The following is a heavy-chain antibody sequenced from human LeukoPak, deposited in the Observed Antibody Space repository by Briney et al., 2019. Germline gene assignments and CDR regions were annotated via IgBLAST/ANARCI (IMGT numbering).Heavy chain of an antibody. CDR1: GFTFSGYG. J-gene: IGHJ4*02. V-gene: IGHV3-30*02. CDR2: IRYDGSDK. CDR3: ATEGSVNYYYDISGYYQY. Sequence: GGSLRLSCAASGFTFSGYGMHWVRQAPGEGLEWVAFIRYDGSDKYYADSVKGRFTISRDNSRNTNYLQMNSLRAEDTAVYYCATEGSVNYYYDISGYYQYWGQGTLVTVSS. D-gene: IGHD3-22*01.